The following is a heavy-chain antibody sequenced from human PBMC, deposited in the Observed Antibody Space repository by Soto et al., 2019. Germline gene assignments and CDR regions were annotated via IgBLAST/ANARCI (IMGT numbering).Heavy chain of an antibody. Sequence: GASVKVSCKASGYTFTSYGISWVRQAPGQGLEWMGWISAYNGNTNYAQKLQGRVTMTTDTSTSTAYMELRSLRSDDTAVYYCARDRKYYYDSSGYRDLDYWGQGTLVTVSS. CDR3: ARDRKYYYDSSGYRDLDY. CDR2: ISAYNGNT. D-gene: IGHD3-22*01. CDR1: GYTFTSYG. J-gene: IGHJ4*02. V-gene: IGHV1-18*01.